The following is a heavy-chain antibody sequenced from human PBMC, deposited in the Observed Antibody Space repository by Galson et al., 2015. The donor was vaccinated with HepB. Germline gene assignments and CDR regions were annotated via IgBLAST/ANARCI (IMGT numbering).Heavy chain of an antibody. D-gene: IGHD2-15*01. CDR1: GFTFSRYA. J-gene: IGHJ4*02. Sequence: SLRLSCAASGFTFSRYAMTWVRQAPGKGLEWVSSITGSGGNSYYTESVKGRFTISRDNSKNTVLLQLNSLRVEDTAVYYCAKDGVVVAANPYHVHYWGQGTLVTVSS. CDR3: AKDGVVVAANPYHVHY. CDR2: ITGSGGNS. V-gene: IGHV3-23*01.